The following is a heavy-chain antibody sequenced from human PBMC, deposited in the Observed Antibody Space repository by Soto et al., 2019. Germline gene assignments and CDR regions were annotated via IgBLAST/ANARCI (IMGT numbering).Heavy chain of an antibody. CDR3: AKDYAPPNYYDSSGYSNYFDY. Sequence: ESGGGVVQPGRSLRLACAASGFTFSSYVMHWVRQAPGKGLEWVSVISYDGSNKYCADSVKGRFTISRDNSKNTLYLQMDSLRPGDTAVYYCAKDYAPPNYYDSSGYSNYFDYWGQGTLVTVSS. CDR1: GFTFSSYV. V-gene: IGHV3-30*18. J-gene: IGHJ4*02. CDR2: ISYDGSNK. D-gene: IGHD3-22*01.